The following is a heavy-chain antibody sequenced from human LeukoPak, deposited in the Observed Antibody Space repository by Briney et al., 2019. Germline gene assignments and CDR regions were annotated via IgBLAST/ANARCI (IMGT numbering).Heavy chain of an antibody. CDR1: GYTFTSYG. D-gene: IGHD3-10*01. CDR2: INTNTGNP. CDR3: ARGPPRVTMVRGSRAGFDY. Sequence: ASVKVSCKTSGYTFTSYGINWVRQAPGQGLEWMGWINTNTGNPTYAQGFTGRFVFSLDTSVSTAYLQISSLKAEDTAVYYCARGPPRVTMVRGSRAGFDYWGQGTLVTVSS. J-gene: IGHJ4*02. V-gene: IGHV7-4-1*02.